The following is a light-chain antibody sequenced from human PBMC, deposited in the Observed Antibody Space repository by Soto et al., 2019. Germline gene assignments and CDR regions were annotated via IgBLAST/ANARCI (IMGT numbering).Light chain of an antibody. V-gene: IGLV2-14*01. Sequence: QSALTQPASVSGSPGQSITISCTGTSNDVGGYNYVSWYQQYPGKAPKLMIYEVNNRPSGVSNRFSGSKSGNTASLTISGLPAEDEADYYCSSYTSTSTLVFGGGTKVTVL. CDR3: SSYTSTSTLV. CDR1: SNDVGGYNY. CDR2: EVN. J-gene: IGLJ2*01.